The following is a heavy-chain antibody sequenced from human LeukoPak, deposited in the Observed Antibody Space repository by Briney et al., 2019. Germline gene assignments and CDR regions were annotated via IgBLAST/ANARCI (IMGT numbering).Heavy chain of an antibody. CDR1: GFTFSDYA. D-gene: IGHD1-1*01. CDR3: ARDSLKFLDKLTTGTYFDY. CDR2: ISYEGSNK. Sequence: PWGSLRLSCAASGFTFSDYAMHWVRQAPGKGLEWVAVISYEGSNKYYADSVKGRFTISRDNSKSTLYLQMNSLRAEDTAVYYCARDSLKFLDKLTTGTYFDYWGQGTLVTVSS. J-gene: IGHJ4*02. V-gene: IGHV3-30-3*01.